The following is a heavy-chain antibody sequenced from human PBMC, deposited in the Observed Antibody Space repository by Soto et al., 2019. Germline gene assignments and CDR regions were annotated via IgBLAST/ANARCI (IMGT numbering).Heavy chain of an antibody. J-gene: IGHJ4*02. D-gene: IGHD3-22*01. V-gene: IGHV4-61*08. CDR1: GGSISSGGYY. CDR3: ARGAPSSGYYFGLDY. CDR2: IYYSGST. Sequence: SETLSLTCTVSGGSISSGGYYWSWIRQHPGKGLEWIGYIYYSGSTNYNPSLKSRVTISVDTSKNQFSLKLSSVTAADTAVYYCARGAPSSGYYFGLDYWGQGTLVTVSS.